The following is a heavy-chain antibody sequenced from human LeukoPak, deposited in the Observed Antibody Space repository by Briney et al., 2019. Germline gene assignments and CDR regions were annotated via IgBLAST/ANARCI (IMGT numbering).Heavy chain of an antibody. J-gene: IGHJ3*02. CDR1: GYSISSGYY. CDR3: ARGICGGDCYSGAFDI. V-gene: IGHV4-38-2*02. CDR2: IYYSGST. Sequence: PSETLSLTCTVSGYSISSGYYWGWIRQSPGKGLEWIGSIYYSGSTYYNPSLKSRVTISVDTSKNQFSLKLSSVTAADTAVYYCARGICGGDCYSGAFDIWGQGTMVTVSS. D-gene: IGHD2-21*02.